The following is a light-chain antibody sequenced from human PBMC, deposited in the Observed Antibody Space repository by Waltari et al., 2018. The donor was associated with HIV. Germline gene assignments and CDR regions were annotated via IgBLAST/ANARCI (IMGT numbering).Light chain of an antibody. J-gene: IGLJ1*01. CDR3: SSYAGSNNYV. V-gene: IGLV2-8*01. CDR1: SSDIGGYNY. CDR2: EGN. Sequence: QSALTQPPSASGSPGQSVTISCTGTSSDIGGYNYVSWYQQHPGKAPKLMIYEGNGRPSGGPERFSGGKSGNTASLTVSGLQAEDEADYYCSSYAGSNNYVFGTGTKVTVL.